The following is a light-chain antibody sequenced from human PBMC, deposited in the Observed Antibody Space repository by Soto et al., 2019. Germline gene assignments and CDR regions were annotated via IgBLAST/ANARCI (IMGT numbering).Light chain of an antibody. Sequence: QSVLTQSPSASGTPGQRVTISCSGSDSNIGTNTVSWYLQLPGTAPKLLIYTSNQRPSGVPDRFSGSKSGTSASLAISGLQSEDAADYYCAAWDDSLNGYVFGTGTKVTVL. CDR1: DSNIGTNT. V-gene: IGLV1-44*01. CDR3: AAWDDSLNGYV. CDR2: TSN. J-gene: IGLJ1*01.